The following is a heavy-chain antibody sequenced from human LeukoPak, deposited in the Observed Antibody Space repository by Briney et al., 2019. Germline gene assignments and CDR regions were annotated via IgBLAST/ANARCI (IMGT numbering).Heavy chain of an antibody. V-gene: IGHV3-21*01. CDR2: ISSSSSYI. J-gene: IGHJ4*02. Sequence: GGSLRLSCAVSGFTFRSYNMNWARQAPGKRPEWVSSISSSSSYIYYADSVKGRFTISRDNAKNSLYLQMNSLRAEDTALYYCARGASRADYWGQGTLVTVSS. CDR3: ARGASRADY. CDR1: GFTFRSYN.